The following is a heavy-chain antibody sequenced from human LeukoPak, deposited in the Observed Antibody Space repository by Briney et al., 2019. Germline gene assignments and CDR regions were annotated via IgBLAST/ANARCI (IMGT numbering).Heavy chain of an antibody. CDR3: ARDSSGSYLIREYYFDY. CDR2: IIPIFGTA. Sequence: GASVKVSCKASGGTFSSYAISWVRQAPGQGLEWMGGIIPIFGTANYAQKFQGRVTITADESTSTAYMELSSLRSEDTAVYYYARDSSGSYLIREYYFDYWGQGTLVTVSS. D-gene: IGHD1-26*01. J-gene: IGHJ4*02. V-gene: IGHV1-69*13. CDR1: GGTFSSYA.